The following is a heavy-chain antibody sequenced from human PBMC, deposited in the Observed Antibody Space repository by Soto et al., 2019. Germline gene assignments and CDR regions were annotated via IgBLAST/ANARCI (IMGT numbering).Heavy chain of an antibody. D-gene: IGHD3-9*01. CDR3: AKSPHDILIGSAFDY. V-gene: IGHV3-9*01. CDR1: GFTFDDYA. CDR2: ISWNSGGI. J-gene: IGHJ4*02. Sequence: SLRLSCAASGFTFDDYAMHWVRQGPEKGLEWVSGISWNSGGIGYADSVKGRFTISRDNAKNSLYLQMDRLRPEDTAFYYCAKSPHDILIGSAFDYWGQGTLVTVSS.